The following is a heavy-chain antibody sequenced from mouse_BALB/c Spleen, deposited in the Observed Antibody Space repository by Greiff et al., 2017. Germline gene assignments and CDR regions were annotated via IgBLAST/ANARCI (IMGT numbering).Heavy chain of an antibody. CDR2: ISYDGSN. CDR1: GYSITSGYY. J-gene: IGHJ3*01. CDR3: ARDDYDLAFAY. V-gene: IGHV3-6*02. Sequence: EVKLMESGPGLVKPSQSLSLTCSVTGYSITSGYYWNWIRQFPGNKLEWMGYISYDGSNNYNPSLKNRISITRDTSKNQFFLKLNSVTTEDTATYYCARDDYDLAFAYWGQGTLVTVSA. D-gene: IGHD2-4*01.